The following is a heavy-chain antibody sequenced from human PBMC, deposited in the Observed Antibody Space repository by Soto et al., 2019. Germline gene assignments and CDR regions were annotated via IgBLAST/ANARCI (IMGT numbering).Heavy chain of an antibody. CDR2: IKYDGNEQ. CDR3: XRENWF. CDR1: GFTFSNYY. Sequence: EVRLVESGGGLVQPGGSLRLSCAASGFTFSNYYMTWVRQAPGKGLEWVASIKYDGNEQNYVDSVKGRFTISRDNAKNSLXXXXXSLRAEDTALYYXXRENWF. V-gene: IGHV3-7*03. J-gene: IGHJ5*01.